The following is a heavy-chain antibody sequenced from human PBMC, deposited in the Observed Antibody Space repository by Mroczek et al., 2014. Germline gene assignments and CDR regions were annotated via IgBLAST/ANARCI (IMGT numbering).Heavy chain of an antibody. CDR2: IYTSGST. D-gene: IGHD4-17*01. J-gene: IGHJ4*02. Sequence: QVQLQQWGPGLVKPSQTLSLTCTVSGGSISSGSYYWSWIRQPAGKGLEWIGRIYTSGSTNYNPSLKSRVTISVDTSKNQFSLKLSSVTAADTAVYYCARAGGTTVRGYYFDYVGPGNPGHRLL. CDR3: ARAGGTTVRGYYFDY. V-gene: IGHV4-61*02. CDR1: GGSISSGSYY.